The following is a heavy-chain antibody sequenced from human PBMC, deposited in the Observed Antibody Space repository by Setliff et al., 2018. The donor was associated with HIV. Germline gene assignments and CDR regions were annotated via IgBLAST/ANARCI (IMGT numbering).Heavy chain of an antibody. J-gene: IGHJ4*02. D-gene: IGHD6-13*01. CDR3: ARSLTKQLVLGTSREYYFDS. CDR1: GGSISYYH. V-gene: IGHV4-4*07. CDR2: IYYTGFT. Sequence: SETLSLTCSVSGGSISYYHWSWIRQPAGKGLEWIGRIYYTGFTDYNPSLKSRVSISLDPSTKQVSLRLRSVTAADTAVYYCARSLTKQLVLGTSREYYFDSWGLGALVTVSS.